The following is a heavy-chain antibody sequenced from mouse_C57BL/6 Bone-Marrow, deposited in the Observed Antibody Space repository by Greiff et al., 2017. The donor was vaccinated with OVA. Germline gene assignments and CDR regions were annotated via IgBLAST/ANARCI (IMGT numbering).Heavy chain of an antibody. J-gene: IGHJ2*01. D-gene: IGHD2-1*01. CDR3: ARDNGNYGGVDY. CDR2: IYYSGTI. V-gene: IGHV3-5*01. Sequence: DVQLQESGPGLVKPSQTVFLTCTVTGISITTGNYRWSWIRQFPGNKLEWIGYIYYSGTITYNPSLSSRTTITRDTPKNQFFLEMNSLTAEDTATDYCARDNGNYGGVDYWGQGTTLTVSS. CDR1: GISITTGNYR.